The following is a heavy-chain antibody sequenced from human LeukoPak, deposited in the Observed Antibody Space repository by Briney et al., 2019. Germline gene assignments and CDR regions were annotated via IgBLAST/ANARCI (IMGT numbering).Heavy chain of an antibody. CDR1: VYTFTVYY. J-gene: IGHJ4*02. CDR2: INPNSGGT. Sequence: ASVKVSCKASVYTFTVYYMHWVRQAPGQGLERMGWINPNSGGTNYAQKFQGRVTMTRHTSISTAYMELSKLRSDDTAVYYCARASGDILTGYSSYFDYWGQGTLVTVSS. CDR3: ARASGDILTGYSSYFDY. D-gene: IGHD3-9*01. V-gene: IGHV1-2*02.